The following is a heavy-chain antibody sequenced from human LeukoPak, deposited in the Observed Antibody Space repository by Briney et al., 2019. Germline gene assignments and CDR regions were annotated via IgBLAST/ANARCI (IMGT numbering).Heavy chain of an antibody. D-gene: IGHD6-19*01. CDR1: GFTFNSYA. CDR3: AKTTTGYSSGRYPGWPVDY. V-gene: IGHV3-23*01. CDR2: ISGSGGST. Sequence: GGSLRVSCAASGFTFNSYAMYWVRQAQGKGLEWVSGISGSGGSTYYADSVKGRFTISRDNSKNTVYLQMNSLRAEDTAVYYCAKTTTGYSSGRYPGWPVDYWGQGTLVTVSS. J-gene: IGHJ4*02.